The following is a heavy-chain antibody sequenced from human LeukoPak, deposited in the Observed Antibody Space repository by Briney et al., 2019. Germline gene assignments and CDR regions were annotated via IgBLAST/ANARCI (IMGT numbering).Heavy chain of an antibody. Sequence: GGSLRLSCAASGFTFSSYAMHWVRQAPGKGLEWVAVISYDGSNKYYADSVKGRFTISRDNSKNTLYLQMNSLRAEDTAVYYCARDRVLGGYDSDFDYWGQGTLVTVSS. CDR3: ARDRVLGGYDSDFDY. CDR2: ISYDGSNK. CDR1: GFTFSSYA. D-gene: IGHD5-12*01. V-gene: IGHV3-30*04. J-gene: IGHJ4*02.